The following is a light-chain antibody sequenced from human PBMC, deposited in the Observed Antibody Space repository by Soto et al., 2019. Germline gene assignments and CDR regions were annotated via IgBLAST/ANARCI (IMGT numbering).Light chain of an antibody. Sequence: QSALTQPRSVSGSPGQSVTISCTGTSSDVGGYDFVSWYQQHPAKAPKLIIFDVNKRPSGVPDRFSGSKSGNTASLTISGLQAEDEADYYCCSYAGSYTLYVFGTGTKVTVL. J-gene: IGLJ1*01. V-gene: IGLV2-11*01. CDR2: DVN. CDR1: SSDVGGYDF. CDR3: CSYAGSYTLYV.